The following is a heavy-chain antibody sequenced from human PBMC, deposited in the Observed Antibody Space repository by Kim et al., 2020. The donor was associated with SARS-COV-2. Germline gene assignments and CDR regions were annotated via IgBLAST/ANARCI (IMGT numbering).Heavy chain of an antibody. V-gene: IGHV3-11*01. CDR2: ISSSGSTI. Sequence: GGSLRLSCAASGFTFSDYYMSWIRQAPGKGLEWVSYISSSGSTIYYADPVKGRFTISRDNAKNSLYLQMNSLRAEDTAVYYCARDGRGYKGKVGATSPSGWYFDLWGRGTLVTVSS. CDR3: ARDGRGYKGKVGATSPSGWYFDL. J-gene: IGHJ2*01. D-gene: IGHD1-26*01. CDR1: GFTFSDYY.